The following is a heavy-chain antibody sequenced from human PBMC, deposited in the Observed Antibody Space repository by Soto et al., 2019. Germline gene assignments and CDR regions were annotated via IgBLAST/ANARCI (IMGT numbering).Heavy chain of an antibody. D-gene: IGHD3-22*01. CDR2: ISYDGSNK. CDR1: GFTFSSYA. J-gene: IGHJ3*02. Sequence: GGSLRLSCAASGFTFSSYAMHWVRQAPGKGLEWVAVISYDGSNKYYADSVKGRFTISRDNSKNTLYLQMNSLRAEDTAVYYCARGQAMIVVDNAFDIWGQGTMVT. V-gene: IGHV3-30-3*01. CDR3: ARGQAMIVVDNAFDI.